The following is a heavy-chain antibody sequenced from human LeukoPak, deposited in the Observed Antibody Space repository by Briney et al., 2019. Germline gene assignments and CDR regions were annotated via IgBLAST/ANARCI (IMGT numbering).Heavy chain of an antibody. CDR3: ARDGLRIKNAFDI. V-gene: IGHV1-18*01. J-gene: IGHJ3*02. CDR1: GYTFISSG. CDR2: ISAYNGYT. D-gene: IGHD2-15*01. Sequence: ASVKVSCKASGYTFISSGISWVRQAPGQGLEWLGGISAYNGYTNYAQTLQGRVTMTTDTSTSTAYMELRSLRSDDTAVYYCARDGLRIKNAFDIWGQGTMVTVSS.